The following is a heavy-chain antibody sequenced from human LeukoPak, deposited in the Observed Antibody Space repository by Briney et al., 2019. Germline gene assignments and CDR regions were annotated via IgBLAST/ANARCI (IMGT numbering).Heavy chain of an antibody. CDR3: ARGRYSTSAGDFDY. CDR1: GLTFSSYS. J-gene: IGHJ4*02. V-gene: IGHV3-48*01. CDR2: ITSSSSII. D-gene: IGHD6-6*01. Sequence: GGSLRLSCAASGLTFSSYSMNWVRQAPGKGLEWVSYITSSSSIIYYADSVKGRFTISRDNAKSSLYLQMNSLRAEDTAVYYCARGRYSTSAGDFDYWGQGTLVTVSS.